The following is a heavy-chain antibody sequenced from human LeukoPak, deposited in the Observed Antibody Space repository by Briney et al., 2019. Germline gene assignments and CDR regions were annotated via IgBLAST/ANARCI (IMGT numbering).Heavy chain of an antibody. D-gene: IGHD6-13*01. J-gene: IGHJ4*02. CDR1: GFTVSSNY. V-gene: IGHV3-66*01. Sequence: PGGSLRLSCAASGFTVSSNYMSWVRQAPGKGLEWVSVIYSGGSTYYADSVKGRFTISRDNSKNTLYLQMNSLRAEDTAVYYCARDRNSSSWYGELFDYWGQGTLVTVSS. CDR2: IYSGGST. CDR3: ARDRNSSSWYGELFDY.